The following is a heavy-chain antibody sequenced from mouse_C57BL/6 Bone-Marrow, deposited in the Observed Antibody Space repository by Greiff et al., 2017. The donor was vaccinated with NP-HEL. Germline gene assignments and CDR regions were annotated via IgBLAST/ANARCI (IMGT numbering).Heavy chain of an antibody. CDR2: IHPNSGST. D-gene: IGHD3-2*02. V-gene: IGHV1-64*01. J-gene: IGHJ2*01. CDR1: GYTFTSYW. CDR3: ARRRLFFDY. Sequence: QVQLQQPVAELVKPGASVKLSCKASGYTFTSYWMHWVKQRPGQGLEWIGMIHPNSGSTNYNEKFKSKATLTVDKSSSTAYMQLSSLTSEDSAFYYCARRRLFFDYWGQGTTLTVSS.